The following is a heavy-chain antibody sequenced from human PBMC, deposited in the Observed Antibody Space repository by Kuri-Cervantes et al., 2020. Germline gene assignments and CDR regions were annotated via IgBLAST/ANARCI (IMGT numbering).Heavy chain of an antibody. V-gene: IGHV3-74*01. CDR2: INSDGSDT. D-gene: IGHD3-22*01. CDR3: ARAKDYYDSSGYYLLDY. J-gene: IGHJ4*02. Sequence: GESLKISCAASGFTFSNYWMHWVRQAPGKGLVWVSRINSDGSDTSYADSVKGRFSISRDNSKNSLYLQMNSLRAEDTAVYYCARAKDYYDSSGYYLLDYWGQGTLVTVSS. CDR1: GFTFSNYW.